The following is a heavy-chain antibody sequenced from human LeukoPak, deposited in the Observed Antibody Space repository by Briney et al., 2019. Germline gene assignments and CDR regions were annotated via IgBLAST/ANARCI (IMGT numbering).Heavy chain of an antibody. CDR1: GGSFSDYY. CDR2: INHSGST. V-gene: IGHV4-34*01. Sequence: SETLSLTCAVYGGSFSDYYWSWIRQPPGKGLEWIGEINHSGSTNYNPSLKSRVTISVDTSKNQFSLKLSSVTAADTAVYYCASISGSYWGGNYWGQGTLVTVSS. D-gene: IGHD1-26*01. J-gene: IGHJ4*02. CDR3: ASISGSYWGGNY.